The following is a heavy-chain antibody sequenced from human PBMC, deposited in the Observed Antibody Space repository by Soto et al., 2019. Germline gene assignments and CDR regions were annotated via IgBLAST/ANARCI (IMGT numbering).Heavy chain of an antibody. CDR2: ISGSGGST. V-gene: IGHV3-23*01. Sequence: GGSLRLSCAASGFTFSSYAMSWVRQAPGKGLEWVSAISGSGGSTYYADSVKGRFTISRDNSKNTLYLQMNSLRAEDTAVYYCAKDWGDCSGGSCYGYYDSSGLPYYFDYWGQGTLVTVSS. CDR1: GFTFSSYA. D-gene: IGHD2-15*01. CDR3: AKDWGDCSGGSCYGYYDSSGLPYYFDY. J-gene: IGHJ4*02.